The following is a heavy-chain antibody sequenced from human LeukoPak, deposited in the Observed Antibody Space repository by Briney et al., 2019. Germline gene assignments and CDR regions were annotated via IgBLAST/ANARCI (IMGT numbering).Heavy chain of an antibody. CDR2: ISYDGSNK. J-gene: IGHJ4*02. CDR1: GFTFSSYG. CDR3: AKELGINYFDY. V-gene: IGHV3-30*18. D-gene: IGHD7-27*01. Sequence: GGSLRLSCAAPGFTFSSYGMHWVRQAPGKGLEWVAVISYDGSNKYYADSVKGRFTISRDNSKNTLYLQMNSLRAEDTAVYYCAKELGINYFDYWGQGTLVTVSS.